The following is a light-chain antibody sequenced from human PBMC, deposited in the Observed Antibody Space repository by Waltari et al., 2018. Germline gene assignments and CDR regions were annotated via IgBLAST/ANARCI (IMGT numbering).Light chain of an antibody. CDR2: GAS. CDR3: QQYGSSGFT. V-gene: IGKV3-20*01. CDR1: QSVSSSY. J-gene: IGKJ3*01. Sequence: EIVLTQSPGTLSLSPGERATLSCRASQSVSSSYLAWYQQKPGQAPRLLIYGASGRATGIPDRFSGSGSGTDFTLTISRLEPEDFAVYYCQQYGSSGFTFGPGTKVDIK.